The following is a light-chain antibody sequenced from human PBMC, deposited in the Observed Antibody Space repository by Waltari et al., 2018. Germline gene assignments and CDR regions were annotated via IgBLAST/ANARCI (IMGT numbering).Light chain of an antibody. V-gene: IGKV1-33*01. CDR3: QQGYSTPYT. CDR2: DAS. CDR1: QDISNY. J-gene: IGKJ2*01. Sequence: DIQMTQSPSSLSASVGDRVTITCQASQDISNYLNWYQQKPGKAPKLLIYDASNLETGVPSRFSGSGSGTDFTFTISSLQPEDIATYYCQQGYSTPYTFGQGTKLEIK.